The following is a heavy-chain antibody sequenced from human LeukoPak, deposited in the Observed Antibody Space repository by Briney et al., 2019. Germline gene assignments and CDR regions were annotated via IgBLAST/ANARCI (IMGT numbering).Heavy chain of an antibody. V-gene: IGHV4-31*03. CDR2: IFYTGST. J-gene: IGHJ4*02. CDR1: GDSISSGGHY. Sequence: SETLSLTCTVSGDSISSGGHYWNWIRQRPGKGLEWIGYIFYTGSTYYNPSLKSRVAISVDTSKNQFPLKLSSVTAADTAVYYCARSPGIWNEYGRLEYWGQGALVTVSS. CDR3: ARSPGIWNEYGRLEY. D-gene: IGHD1-1*01.